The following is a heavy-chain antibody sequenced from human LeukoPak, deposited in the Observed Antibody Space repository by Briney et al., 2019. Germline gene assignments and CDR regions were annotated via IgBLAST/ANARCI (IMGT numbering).Heavy chain of an antibody. CDR1: GFTFSSYA. J-gene: IGHJ4*02. V-gene: IGHV3-23*01. Sequence: GALRLSCAASGFTFSSYAMSWVRQAPGKGLEWVSAISGSGGSTYYADSVKGRFTISRDNSKNTLYLQMSSLRAEDTAVYYCAKDPEAYYYDSSGFPLGYWGQGTLVTVSS. D-gene: IGHD3-22*01. CDR3: AKDPEAYYYDSSGFPLGY. CDR2: ISGSGGST.